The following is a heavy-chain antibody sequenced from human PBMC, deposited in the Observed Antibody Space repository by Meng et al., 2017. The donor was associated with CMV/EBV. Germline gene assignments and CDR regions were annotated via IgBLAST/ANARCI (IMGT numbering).Heavy chain of an antibody. V-gene: IGHV3-21*01. Sequence: VQVEESGGVRVKPGGCLILSCADSGFTFSSYSLNWVRQAPGKGLEWVSSISSSSSYIYYADSVKGRFTIARDNAKNSLYLQMNSLRAEDTAVYYCARDSSSWYCDYWGQGTLVTVSS. CDR3: ARDSSSWYCDY. D-gene: IGHD6-13*01. CDR2: ISSSSSYI. J-gene: IGHJ4*02. CDR1: GFTFSSYS.